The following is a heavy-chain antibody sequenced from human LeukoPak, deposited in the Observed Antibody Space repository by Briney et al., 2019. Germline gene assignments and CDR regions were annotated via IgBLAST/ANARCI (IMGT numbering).Heavy chain of an antibody. V-gene: IGHV3-9*01. J-gene: IGHJ6*02. CDR1: GFTFDDYA. D-gene: IGHD3-3*01. CDR2: ISWNSGSI. CDR3: AKGLRDFWSGYYLRYYYYGMDV. Sequence: PGGSLRLSCAASGFTFDDYAMHWVRQAPGKGLEWVSGISWNSGSIGYADSVKGRFTISRDNAKNSLHLQMNSLRAEDTALYYCAKGLRDFWSGYYLRYYYYGMDVWGQGTMVTVSS.